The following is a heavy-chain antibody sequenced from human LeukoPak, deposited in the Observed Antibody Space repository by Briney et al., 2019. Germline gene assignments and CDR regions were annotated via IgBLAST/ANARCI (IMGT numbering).Heavy chain of an antibody. Sequence: PGGSLRLSCAASGFTFSSYSMNWVRQAPGKGLEWVSSIDSRSSYIYYADSVKGRFTISRDNTRNSLYLLMNSLRAEDTAVYYCARDSPRTGRYFDWLLFDYWGQGTLVTVSS. CDR3: ARDSPRTGRYFDWLLFDY. CDR1: GFTFSSYS. V-gene: IGHV3-21*01. CDR2: IDSRSSYI. J-gene: IGHJ4*02. D-gene: IGHD3-9*01.